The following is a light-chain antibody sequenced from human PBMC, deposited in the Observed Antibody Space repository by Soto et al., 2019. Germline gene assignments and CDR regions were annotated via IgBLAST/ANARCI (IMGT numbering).Light chain of an antibody. CDR1: SSDIGGYNS. Sequence: QSVLTQSPSASGSPGQSVTISCTGTSSDIGGYNSVSWYQQHPGKAPKLMIYDVSKRPSGVPDRFSGSKSGNTASLTISGLQAEDEADYYCCSYAGSYTPFYVFGTGTKVTVL. CDR2: DVS. CDR3: CSYAGSYTPFYV. J-gene: IGLJ1*01. V-gene: IGLV2-11*01.